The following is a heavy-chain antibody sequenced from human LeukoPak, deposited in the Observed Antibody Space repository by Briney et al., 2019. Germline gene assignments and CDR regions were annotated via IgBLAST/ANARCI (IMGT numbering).Heavy chain of an antibody. V-gene: IGHV3-7*03. D-gene: IGHD6-6*01. J-gene: IGHJ4*02. CDR2: IRGDGSVK. CDR1: GFTFSDHY. Sequence: QPGGSLRLSCAASGFTFSDHYMDWVRQAPGKGLEWVGNIRGDGSVKFYLDSVKGRFTISRDNTNSVSLQMNNLKAEDTAVYYCGRSVAAPADYWGQGTLVIVSS. CDR3: GRSVAAPADY.